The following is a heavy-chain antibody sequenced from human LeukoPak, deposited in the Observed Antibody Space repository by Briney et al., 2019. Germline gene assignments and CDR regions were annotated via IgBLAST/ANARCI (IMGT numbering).Heavy chain of an antibody. Sequence: PSETLSLTCTVSGGSISSSSYYWGCIRQPPGKGLEWIGSVFYSGTTYYNPSLKSRVTISVDTSKNQFFLKLSSVTATDTAVYVCARRSLANSSGPTGVFDPWGQGTLVTVSS. V-gene: IGHV4-39*01. J-gene: IGHJ5*02. CDR2: VFYSGTT. CDR1: GGSISSSSYY. CDR3: ARRSLANSSGPTGVFDP. D-gene: IGHD3-22*01.